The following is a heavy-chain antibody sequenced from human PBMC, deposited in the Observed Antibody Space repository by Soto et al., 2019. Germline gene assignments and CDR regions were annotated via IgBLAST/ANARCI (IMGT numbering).Heavy chain of an antibody. CDR2: INHSGST. D-gene: IGHD5-12*01. Sequence: GSLRLSCAASGLTFNNYAMSWVRQPQGEGLAWFGEINHSGSTNYNPSLKSRVTISVDTSQNQFSLKLSSVTAGDTAVYYCAREKGYISGPKNFDYWGQGTLVTVSS. CDR3: AREKGYISGPKNFDY. CDR1: GLTFNNYA. J-gene: IGHJ4*02. V-gene: IGHV4-34*01.